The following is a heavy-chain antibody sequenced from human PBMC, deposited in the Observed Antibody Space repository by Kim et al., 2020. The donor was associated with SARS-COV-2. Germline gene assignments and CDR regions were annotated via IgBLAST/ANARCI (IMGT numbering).Heavy chain of an antibody. Sequence: GGSLRLSCAASGFTFSNAWMSWVRQAPGKGLEWVGRIKSKTDGGTTDYAAPVKGRFTISRDDSKNTLYLQMNSLKTEDTAVYYCTTGGILTGHPNYYYYYGMDVWGQGTTVTVSS. J-gene: IGHJ6*02. CDR2: IKSKTDGGTT. CDR1: GFTFSNAW. V-gene: IGHV3-15*01. CDR3: TTGGILTGHPNYYYYYGMDV. D-gene: IGHD3-9*01.